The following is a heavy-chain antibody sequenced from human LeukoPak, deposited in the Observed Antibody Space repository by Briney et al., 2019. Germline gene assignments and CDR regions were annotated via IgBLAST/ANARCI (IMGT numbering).Heavy chain of an antibody. Sequence: SETLSLTCAVYGGSFSGYYWDWIRQPPGKGLEWIGEINHSGSTNYNPSLKSRVTISVDTSKNQFSLKLSSVTAADTAVYYCARAYSSSWIDYWGQGTLVTVSS. CDR3: ARAYSSSWIDY. CDR2: INHSGST. J-gene: IGHJ4*02. V-gene: IGHV4-34*01. CDR1: GGSFSGYY. D-gene: IGHD6-13*01.